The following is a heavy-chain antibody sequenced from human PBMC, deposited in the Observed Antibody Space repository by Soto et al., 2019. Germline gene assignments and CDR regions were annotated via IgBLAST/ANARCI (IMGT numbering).Heavy chain of an antibody. CDR2: IIPIFGTA. CDR3: ARSIAARELLNFDY. CDR1: GGTFSSYA. V-gene: IGHV1-69*13. J-gene: IGHJ4*02. Sequence: GASVKVSCKASGGTFSSYAISWVRQAPGQGLEWMGGIIPIFGTANYAQKFQGRVTITADESTSTAYMELSSLRSEDTAVYYCARSIAARELLNFDYWGQGTLVTVSS. D-gene: IGHD6-6*01.